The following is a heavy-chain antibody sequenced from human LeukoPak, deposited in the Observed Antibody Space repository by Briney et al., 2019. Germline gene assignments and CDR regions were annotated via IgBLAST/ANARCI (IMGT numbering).Heavy chain of an antibody. CDR1: GGSISSSSYY. D-gene: IGHD3-3*01. V-gene: IGHV4-61*02. Sequence: PSETLSLTCTVSGGSISSSSYYWGWIRQPPGKGLEWIGRIYTSGSTNYNPSLKSRVTISVDTSKNQFSLKLSSVTAADTAVYYCARDPGITIFGVVTDDAFDIWGQGTMVTVSS. CDR2: IYTSGST. J-gene: IGHJ3*02. CDR3: ARDPGITIFGVVTDDAFDI.